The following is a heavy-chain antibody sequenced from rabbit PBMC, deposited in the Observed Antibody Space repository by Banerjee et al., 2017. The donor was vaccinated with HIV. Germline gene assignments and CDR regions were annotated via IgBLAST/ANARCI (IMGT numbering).Heavy chain of an antibody. CDR2: INTSSGNT. CDR3: ARDRDGDAGYGSLAL. Sequence: CINTSSGNTVYASWAKGRFTISKTSSTTVTLQMTSLTVADTATYFCARDRDGDAGYGSLALWGPGTLVTVS. J-gene: IGHJ6*01. D-gene: IGHD7-1*01. V-gene: IGHV1S40*01.